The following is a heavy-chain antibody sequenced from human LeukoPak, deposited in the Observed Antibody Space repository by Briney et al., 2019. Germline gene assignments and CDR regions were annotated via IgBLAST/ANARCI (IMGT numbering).Heavy chain of an antibody. J-gene: IGHJ6*03. Sequence: SETLSLTCTVSGGPISSSSYYWGWIRQPPGKGLGWIGSIYYSGSTYYNPSLKSRVTISVDTSKNQFSLKLSSVTAADTAVYYCARRGLPDVWGKGTTVTVSS. CDR1: GGPISSSSYY. D-gene: IGHD2-15*01. CDR2: IYYSGST. CDR3: ARRGLPDV. V-gene: IGHV4-39*01.